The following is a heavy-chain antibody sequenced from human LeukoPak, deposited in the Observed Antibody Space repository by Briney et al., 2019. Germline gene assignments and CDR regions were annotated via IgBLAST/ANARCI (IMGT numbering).Heavy chain of an antibody. D-gene: IGHD3-9*01. J-gene: IGHJ5*02. V-gene: IGHV1-8*02. Sequence: ASVKVSCKASGYTFTSYDINWVRQATGQGLEWMGWMNPNSGNTGYAQKFQGRVTMTRNTSISTAYMELSSLRSEDTAVYYCARDKDILTGPNWFDPWGQGTLVTVSS. CDR3: ARDKDILTGPNWFDP. CDR2: MNPNSGNT. CDR1: GYTFTSYD.